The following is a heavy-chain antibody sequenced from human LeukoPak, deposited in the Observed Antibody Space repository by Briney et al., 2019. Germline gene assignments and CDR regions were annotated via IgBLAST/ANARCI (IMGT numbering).Heavy chain of an antibody. J-gene: IGHJ6*02. Sequence: AASVTVSFTASGYTFTIYGISWVRQAPGQGLEWMGWISAYNGNTNYAQKLQGRVTMTTDTSTSTAYMELRSLRSEDTAVYYCASLGGNQWLVLGYYYGMDVWGQGTTVTVSS. CDR3: ASLGGNQWLVLGYYYGMDV. CDR2: ISAYNGNT. CDR1: GYTFTIYG. V-gene: IGHV1-18*01. D-gene: IGHD6-19*01.